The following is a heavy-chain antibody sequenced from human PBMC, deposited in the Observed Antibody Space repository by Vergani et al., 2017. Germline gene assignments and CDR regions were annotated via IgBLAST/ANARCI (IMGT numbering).Heavy chain of an antibody. CDR1: GFTFSSYG. Sequence: QVQLVETGGGLIQPGGSLRLSCAASGFTFSSYGMHWVRQAPGKGLEWVAVISYDGSNKYYADSVKGRFTISRDNSKNTLYLQMNSLRAEDTALYYCARRAAVVDSSGTYNWFDPWGQGTLVTVSS. J-gene: IGHJ5*02. V-gene: IGHV3-30*19. D-gene: IGHD6-19*01. CDR3: ARRAAVVDSSGTYNWFDP. CDR2: ISYDGSNK.